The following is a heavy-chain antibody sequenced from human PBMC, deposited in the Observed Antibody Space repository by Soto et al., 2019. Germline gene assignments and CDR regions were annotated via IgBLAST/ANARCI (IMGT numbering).Heavy chain of an antibody. Sequence: EVQLVESGGGLVRPGGSLRLSCAVSGFTFTNYWMHWVRQAPGKGLVWVSRIHNDGSGTSYADSVKGRFTISRDNAKNTLYLQMDSLRAEDTGVYFCGSVFEYWGQGTPVTVSS. CDR3: GSVFEY. CDR1: GFTFTNYW. J-gene: IGHJ4*02. CDR2: IHNDGSGT. V-gene: IGHV3-74*01.